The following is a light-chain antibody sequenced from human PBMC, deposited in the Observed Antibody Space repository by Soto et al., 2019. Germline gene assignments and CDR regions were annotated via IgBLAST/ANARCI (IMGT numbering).Light chain of an antibody. CDR3: QQYNDWPLT. CDR1: QRVSSN. Sequence: EIVMTQSPATLSVSPGERATLSCRASQRVSSNLAWYQQKPGQPPSLLIYDISARATGIPTRFSGSGSGTEFTLTISRLQSEDFAVYYCQQYNDWPLTFGGGTKVEIK. V-gene: IGKV3D-15*01. J-gene: IGKJ4*01. CDR2: DIS.